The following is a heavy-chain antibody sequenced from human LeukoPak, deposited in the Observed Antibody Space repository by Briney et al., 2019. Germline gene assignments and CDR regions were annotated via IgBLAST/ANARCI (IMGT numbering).Heavy chain of an antibody. J-gene: IGHJ4*02. CDR2: IYYSGST. CDR3: ARQSSSRSVDY. V-gene: IGHV4-34*01. CDR1: GGSFSGYY. Sequence: KASETLSLTCAVYGGSFSGYYWSWIRQPPGKGLEWIGSIYYSGSTYYNPSLKSRVTICVDTSKNQFSLKLSSVTAADTAVYYCARQSSSRSVDYWGQGTLVTVSS. D-gene: IGHD6-13*01.